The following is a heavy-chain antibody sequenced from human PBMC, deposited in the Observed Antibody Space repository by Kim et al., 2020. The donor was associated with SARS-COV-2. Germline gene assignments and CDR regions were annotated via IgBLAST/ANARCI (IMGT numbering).Heavy chain of an antibody. J-gene: IGHJ3*02. V-gene: IGHV4-39*01. CDR3: ARHVDSGEICSGGSCAENVDAFDI. CDR2: IYYSGST. Sequence: SETLSLTCTVSGGSISSSSYYWGWIRQPPGKGLEWIGSIYYSGSTYYNPSLKSRVTISVDTSKNQFSLKLSSVTAADTAVYYCARHVDSGEICSGGSCAENVDAFDIWGQGTMVTVSS. D-gene: IGHD2-15*01. CDR1: GGSISSSSYY.